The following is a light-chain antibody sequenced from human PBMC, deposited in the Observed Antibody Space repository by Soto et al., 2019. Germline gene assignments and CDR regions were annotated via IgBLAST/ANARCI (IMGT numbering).Light chain of an antibody. V-gene: IGKV3-11*01. Sequence: DIVLTQSPATLSLSPGERATLSCRASQSVGSYLAWYQQKPGQAPRLLIYDAFKRATGIPARFSGSGSGTDFTLTISRLEPEDFAVYYCQQRSNWLSLTFGGGTKVEIK. J-gene: IGKJ4*01. CDR3: QQRSNWLSLT. CDR2: DAF. CDR1: QSVGSY.